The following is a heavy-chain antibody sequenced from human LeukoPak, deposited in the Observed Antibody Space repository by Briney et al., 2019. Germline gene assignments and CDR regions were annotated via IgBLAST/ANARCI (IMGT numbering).Heavy chain of an antibody. Sequence: SVKVSCKASGYTFTSYAISWVRQAPGQGLEWMGGIIPIFGTANYAQKFQGRVTITADESTSTAYMELSSLRSEDTAVYYCARARDGYKMGHYFDYWGQGTLVTVSS. CDR3: ARARDGYKMGHYFDY. CDR2: IIPIFGTA. D-gene: IGHD5-24*01. CDR1: GYTFTSYA. J-gene: IGHJ4*02. V-gene: IGHV1-69*13.